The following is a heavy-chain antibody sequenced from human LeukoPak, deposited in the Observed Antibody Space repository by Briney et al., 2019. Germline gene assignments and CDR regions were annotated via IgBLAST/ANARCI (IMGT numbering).Heavy chain of an antibody. D-gene: IGHD3-3*01. J-gene: IGHJ3*02. Sequence: PSETLSLTCTVSGGSISSYYWSWIRQPAGKGLEWIGRIYTSGSTNYNPSLKSRVTMSVDTSKNQFSLKLSSVTAADTAVYYCASTNYDLWSGPSLGAFDIWGQGTMVTVSS. V-gene: IGHV4-4*07. CDR2: IYTSGST. CDR1: GGSISSYY. CDR3: ASTNYDLWSGPSLGAFDI.